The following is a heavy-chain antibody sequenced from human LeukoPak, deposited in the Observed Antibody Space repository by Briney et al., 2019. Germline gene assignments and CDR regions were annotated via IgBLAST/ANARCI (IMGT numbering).Heavy chain of an antibody. CDR3: ARRLVGWLRSGRTPYMDV. CDR1: GGSFSGYY. J-gene: IGHJ6*03. Sequence: PSETLSLTCAVYGGSFSGYYRSWIRQPPGKGLEWIGEINHSGSTNYNPSLKSRVTISVDTSKNQFSLKLSSVTAADTAVYYCARRLVGWLRSGRTPYMDVWGKGTTVTVSS. V-gene: IGHV4-34*01. CDR2: INHSGST. D-gene: IGHD5-12*01.